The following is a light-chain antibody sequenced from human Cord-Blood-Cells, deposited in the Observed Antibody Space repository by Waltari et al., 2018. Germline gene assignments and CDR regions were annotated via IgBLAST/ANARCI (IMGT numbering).Light chain of an antibody. V-gene: IGLV3-9*01. CDR3: QVWDSSTVV. CDR2: RDS. J-gene: IGLJ2*01. Sequence: SYELTQPLPVSVALGQTARITCGGHNIGRKNVHWYQQKTGQAPVLVIYRDSNLPSGIPGLFSASNARNTATLTISRAQAEDEADYYCQVWDSSTVVFGGGTKLTVL. CDR1: NIGRKN.